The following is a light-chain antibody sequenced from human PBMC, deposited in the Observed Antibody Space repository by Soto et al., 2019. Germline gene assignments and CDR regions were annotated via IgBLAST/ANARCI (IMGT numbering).Light chain of an antibody. CDR2: GAS. V-gene: IGKV3-20*01. J-gene: IGKJ1*01. CDR1: QSVSNDF. Sequence: EIVLTQTPGILPLSPCRTVTLSCRASQSVSNDFLAWYQQKPGQAPRLLIYGASSRATDVPDRFSGSGSGADFTLTISRLEREDLAVDSCQRYGSASPRTFGQGTKVDIK. CDR3: QRYGSASPRT.